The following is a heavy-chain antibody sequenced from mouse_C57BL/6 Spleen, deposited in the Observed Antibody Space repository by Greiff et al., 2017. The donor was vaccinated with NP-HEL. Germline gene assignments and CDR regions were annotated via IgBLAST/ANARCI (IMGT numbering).Heavy chain of an antibody. V-gene: IGHV1-82*01. D-gene: IGHD1-1*01. CDR1: GYAFSSSW. CDR2: IYPGDGDT. Sequence: VQLQQSGPELVKPGASVKISCKASGYAFSSSWMNWVKQRPGKGLEWIGRIYPGDGDTNYNGKFKGKATLTADKSSSTAYMQLSSLTSEDSAVYCCANGESFDYWGQGTTLTVSS. CDR3: ANGESFDY. J-gene: IGHJ2*01.